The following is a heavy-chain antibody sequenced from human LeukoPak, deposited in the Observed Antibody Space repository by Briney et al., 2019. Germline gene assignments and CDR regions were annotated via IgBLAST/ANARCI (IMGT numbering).Heavy chain of an antibody. CDR2: ISSSSTTI. D-gene: IGHD6-13*01. Sequence: GGSLRLSCAASGFTFSSYSMNWVRQAPGKGLEWVSYISSSSTTIYYADSVKGRFTISGDNAKNSLYLQINSLRDEDTAVYYCARDAQHLVDLYYYYYYMDVWGKGTTVTVSS. V-gene: IGHV3-48*02. CDR3: ARDAQHLVDLYYYYYYMDV. J-gene: IGHJ6*03. CDR1: GFTFSSYS.